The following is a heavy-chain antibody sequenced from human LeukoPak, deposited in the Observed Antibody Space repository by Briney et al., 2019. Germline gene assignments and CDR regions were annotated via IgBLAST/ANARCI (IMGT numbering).Heavy chain of an antibody. CDR1: GGSISSYY. Sequence: SETLSLTCTVSGGSISSYYWSWIRQPPGKGLEWIGYIYYSGSTNYNPSLKSRVTISVDTSKNQFSLKLSSVTASNTAVYYCAREDPYYYGSGSYYVWGQGTLVTVSS. V-gene: IGHV4-59*01. D-gene: IGHD3-10*01. CDR3: AREDPYYYGSGSYYV. J-gene: IGHJ4*02. CDR2: IYYSGST.